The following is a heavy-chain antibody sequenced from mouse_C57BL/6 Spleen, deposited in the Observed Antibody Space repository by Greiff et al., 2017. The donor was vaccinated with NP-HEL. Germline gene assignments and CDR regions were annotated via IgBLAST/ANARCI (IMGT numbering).Heavy chain of an antibody. D-gene: IGHD1-1*02. V-gene: IGHV1-52*01. CDR1: GYTFTSYW. Sequence: QVQLKQPGAELVRPGSSVKLSCKASGYTFTSYWMHWVKQRPIQGLEWIGNIDPSDSETHYNQKFKDKATLTVDKSSSTAYMQLSSLTSEDSAVYYCARAGGVMDYWGQGTSVTVSS. CDR3: ARAGGVMDY. CDR2: IDPSDSET. J-gene: IGHJ4*01.